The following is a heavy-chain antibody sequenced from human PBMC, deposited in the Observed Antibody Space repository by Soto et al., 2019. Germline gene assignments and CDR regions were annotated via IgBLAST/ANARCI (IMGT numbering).Heavy chain of an antibody. CDR3: AKDPSLYSSSWYVDS. V-gene: IGHV3-30*18. CDR2: ISYDGSNK. CDR1: GFTFSSYG. D-gene: IGHD6-13*01. J-gene: IGHJ4*02. Sequence: QVQLVESGGGVVQPGRSLRLSCAASGFTFSSYGMHWVRQAPGKGLEWVAVISYDGSNKYYADSVKGRFTISRDNSKNTLYLQMNSLRADDTAVYYCAKDPSLYSSSWYVDSWGQGTLVTVSS.